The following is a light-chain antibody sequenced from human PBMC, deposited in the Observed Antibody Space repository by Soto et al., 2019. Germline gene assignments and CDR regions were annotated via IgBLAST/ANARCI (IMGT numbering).Light chain of an antibody. CDR3: QKANSFPRT. J-gene: IGKJ4*01. Sequence: DIQMTQSPSFVSASVGDRVTITCRASQAVSTWLAWYQQKPGDAPKLLIYAASTLQSGVPSRFSGSGSGTDFTLTIRSLQPEDFATYYCQKANSFPRTFGGGTKVDIK. CDR2: AAS. CDR1: QAVSTW. V-gene: IGKV1-12*01.